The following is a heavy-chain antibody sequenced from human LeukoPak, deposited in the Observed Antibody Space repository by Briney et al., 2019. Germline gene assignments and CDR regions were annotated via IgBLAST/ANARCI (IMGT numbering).Heavy chain of an antibody. J-gene: IGHJ3*02. CDR3: AKLPSSGFNDAFDI. Sequence: GGSLRLSCAASGFTFSSYGMHWVRQAPGKGLEWVAVISYDGSNKYYADSVKGRFTISRDNSKNTLYLQMNSLRAEDTAVYYCAKLPSSGFNDAFDIWGQGTMVTVSS. CDR1: GFTFSSYG. CDR2: ISYDGSNK. V-gene: IGHV3-30*18. D-gene: IGHD5-12*01.